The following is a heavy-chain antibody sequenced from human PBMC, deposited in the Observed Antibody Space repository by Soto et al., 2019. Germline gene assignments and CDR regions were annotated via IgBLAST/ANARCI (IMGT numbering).Heavy chain of an antibody. CDR2: VHHSGRT. CDR1: GYSLSKNYY. V-gene: IGHV4-38-2*01. Sequence: SETLSLTCVFSGYSLSKNYYLVWLRPPPGKGLEWIGSVHHSGRTYYNPSLKSRVTISVDTSKNHFSLKLSSVTAADTAVYYCARTPTAVVTHWFDPWGQGNLVTFS. D-gene: IGHD2-15*01. CDR3: ARTPTAVVTHWFDP. J-gene: IGHJ5*02.